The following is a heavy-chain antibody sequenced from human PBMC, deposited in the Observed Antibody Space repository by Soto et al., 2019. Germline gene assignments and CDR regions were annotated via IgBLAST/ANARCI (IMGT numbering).Heavy chain of an antibody. D-gene: IGHD2-21*02. CDR3: ARQSVVTIDY. CDR1: GGSVSSGSYY. CDR2: ISSSGIT. J-gene: IGHJ4*02. V-gene: IGHV4-61*03. Sequence: PSETLSLTCTVSGGSVSSGSYYWSWIRQPPGKGLEWIGYISSSGITNYNPSLKSRVAISVDTSKNHFSLKVSSVTAADTAIYYCARQSVVTIDYWGQGILVTVSS.